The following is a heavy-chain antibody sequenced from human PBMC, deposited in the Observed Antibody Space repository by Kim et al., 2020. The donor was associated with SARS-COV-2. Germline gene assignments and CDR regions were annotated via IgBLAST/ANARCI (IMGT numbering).Heavy chain of an antibody. CDR2: IYHSGST. V-gene: IGHV4-4*02. J-gene: IGHJ6*02. Sequence: SETLSLTCAVSGGSISSSNWWSWVRQPPGKGLEWIGEIYHSGSTNYNPSLKSRVTISVDKSKNQFSLKLSSVTAADTAVYYCARDGKAPPNQWANYYGMDVWGQGTTVTVSS. CDR3: ARDGKAPPNQWANYYGMDV. CDR1: GGSISSSNW. D-gene: IGHD1-26*01.